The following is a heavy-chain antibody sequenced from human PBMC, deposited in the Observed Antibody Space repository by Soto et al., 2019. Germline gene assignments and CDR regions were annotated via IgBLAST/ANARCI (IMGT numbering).Heavy chain of an antibody. Sequence: PSETLSLTCTLSGGSVSSGSYYWSWIRQPPGKGLEWIGYIYYSGSTNYNPSLKSRVTISVDTSKNQFSLKLSSVTAADTAVYYCARDRLRGGRNFDYWGQGTLVTVSS. CDR1: GGSVSSGSYY. CDR2: IYYSGST. CDR3: ARDRLRGGRNFDY. D-gene: IGHD2-15*01. J-gene: IGHJ4*02. V-gene: IGHV4-61*01.